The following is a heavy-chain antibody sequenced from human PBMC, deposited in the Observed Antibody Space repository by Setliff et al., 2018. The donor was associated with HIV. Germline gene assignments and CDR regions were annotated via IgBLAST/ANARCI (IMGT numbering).Heavy chain of an antibody. V-gene: IGHV3-7*03. CDR2: IKQDGSEI. D-gene: IGHD1-26*01. J-gene: IGHJ5*02. Sequence: GGSLTLSCAASGFIFSNYWMDWVRQAPGKGLEWVATIKQDGSEIFYVDSVKGRFTISRDNARASLYLEMRSLRAEDTAVYLCANLWEMGAWGQGTLVTVSS. CDR1: GFIFSNYW. CDR3: ANLWEMGA.